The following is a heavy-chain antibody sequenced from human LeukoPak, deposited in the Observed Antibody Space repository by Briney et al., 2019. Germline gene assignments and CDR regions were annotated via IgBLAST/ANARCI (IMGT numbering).Heavy chain of an antibody. V-gene: IGHV3-23*01. J-gene: IGHJ4*02. CDR2: ISGSGGST. CDR3: AKMGMAGVAGRVY. CDR1: GFTFSSYA. Sequence: AGGSLRLSCAASGFTFSSYAMSWVRQAPGKGLEWVSAISGSGGSTYYADSVKGRFTISRDNSKNTLYLQMNSLRAEDTAVYYCAKMGMAGVAGRVYWGQGTLVTVSS. D-gene: IGHD6-19*01.